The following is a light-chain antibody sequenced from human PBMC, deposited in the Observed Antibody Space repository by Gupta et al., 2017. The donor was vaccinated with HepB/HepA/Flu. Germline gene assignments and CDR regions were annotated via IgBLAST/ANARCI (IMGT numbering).Light chain of an antibody. CDR2: DGP. V-gene: IGLV2-14*01. Sequence: QSALSQPAPVSASPGQSLTISCTVRRSDIGSDIYVSSDTQHPGKAPKILIFDGPKRATRVSDRFSGSKYGNTASPTISVLYAEDEADYYSSSFTTSSTWVFGGGTKLTVL. CDR3: SSFTTSSTWV. J-gene: IGLJ3*02. CDR1: RSDIGSDIY.